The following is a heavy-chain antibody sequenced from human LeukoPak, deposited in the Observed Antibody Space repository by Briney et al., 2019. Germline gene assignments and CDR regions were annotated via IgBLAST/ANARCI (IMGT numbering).Heavy chain of an antibody. CDR1: GGTFSSYA. CDR2: IIPIFGTA. CDR3: ARGVVSMVRGVIHTDYHYYYYMDV. V-gene: IGHV1-69*05. Sequence: SVKVSCKASGGTFSSYAISWVRQAPGQGLEWMGGIIPIFGTANYAQKFQGRVTITTDESTSTAYMKLSSLRSEDTAVYYCARGVVSMVRGVIHTDYHYYYYMDVWGKGTTVTVSS. J-gene: IGHJ6*03. D-gene: IGHD3-10*01.